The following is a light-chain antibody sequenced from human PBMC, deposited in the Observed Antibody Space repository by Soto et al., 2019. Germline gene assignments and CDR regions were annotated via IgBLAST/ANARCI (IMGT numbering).Light chain of an antibody. CDR2: GAF. CDR1: QSVSSN. J-gene: IGKJ1*01. CDR3: QQYNDWPPGT. V-gene: IGKV3-15*01. Sequence: EIVMTQSPATLSVSLGERATLSCRASQSVSSNLAWYQQKPGQAPRLLIYGAFTRPTGIPARFRGSGSGTEFTLIISSLQSEDFAVYYCQQYNDWPPGTFGQGTKVEIK.